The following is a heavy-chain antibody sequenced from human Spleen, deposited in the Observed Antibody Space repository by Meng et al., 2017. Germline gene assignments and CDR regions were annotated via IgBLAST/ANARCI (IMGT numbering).Heavy chain of an antibody. V-gene: IGHV3-23*01. D-gene: IGHD1-14*01. CDR2: ITASGYST. CDR3: AKVIQVTTNFLDS. Sequence: GGSLRLSCVVSGFFFGNAWMNWVRQAPGKGLEWVSTITASGYSTYYGDSVNGRFIISRDIPKNTLYLQMNSLRAEDTALYYCAKVIQVTTNFLDSWGQGTLVTVSS. CDR1: GFFFGNAW. J-gene: IGHJ4*02.